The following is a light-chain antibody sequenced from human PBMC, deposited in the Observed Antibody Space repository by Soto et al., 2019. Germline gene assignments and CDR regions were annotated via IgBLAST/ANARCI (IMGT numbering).Light chain of an antibody. Sequence: QSALTQPASVSGSPGQSITISCTGTSSDVGGYNYVSWYQQHPGKAPKLMIYDVSHRPSGVSNRFSGSKSGNTASLTISGLQAEDEAEYYCSSYTSSSTLSVFGTGTKLTVL. CDR2: DVS. CDR3: SSYTSSSTLSV. V-gene: IGLV2-14*01. CDR1: SSDVGGYNY. J-gene: IGLJ1*01.